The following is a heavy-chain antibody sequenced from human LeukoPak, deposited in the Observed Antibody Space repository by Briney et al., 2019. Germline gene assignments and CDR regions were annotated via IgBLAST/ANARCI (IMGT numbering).Heavy chain of an antibody. Sequence: PGRSLRLSCAASGFTFSSYAMHWVRQAPGKGLEWVAVISYDGSNKYYADSVKGRFTISRDNTKNTLYLQMNSLRAEDTAVYYCAKRGSGSPSPFDYWGQGTLVTVSS. J-gene: IGHJ4*02. CDR3: AKRGSGSPSPFDY. CDR1: GFTFSSYA. V-gene: IGHV3-30-3*02. CDR2: ISYDGSNK. D-gene: IGHD1-26*01.